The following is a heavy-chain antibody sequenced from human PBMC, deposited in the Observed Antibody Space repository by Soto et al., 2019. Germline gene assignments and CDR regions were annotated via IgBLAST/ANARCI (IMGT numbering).Heavy chain of an antibody. Sequence: SETLSLTGAVSGYSISSGYYSGWLRQPPGRGVERIGSIYHSGNTYYHTSHKSRVTISVDSSKNQFSLKLNCVSAADTAVYYCARLLLGYSPTETMVRGVFDYWGQGTLVTVS. V-gene: IGHV4-38-2*01. D-gene: IGHD3-10*01. CDR2: IYHSGNT. CDR1: GYSISSGYY. CDR3: ARLLLGYSPTETMVRGVFDY. J-gene: IGHJ4*02.